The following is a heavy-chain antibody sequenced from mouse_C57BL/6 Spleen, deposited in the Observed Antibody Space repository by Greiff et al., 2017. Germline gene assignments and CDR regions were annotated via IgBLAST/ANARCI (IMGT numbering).Heavy chain of an antibody. CDR2: IYPGSGST. Sequence: QVQLQQPGAELVKPGASVKMSCKASGYTFTSYWITWVKLRPGQGLEWIGDIYPGSGSTNYNEKFKSKATLTVDTSSSTAYMQLSSLTAEDSAVYYCARGYDYDDWYFDVWGTGTTVTVSS. D-gene: IGHD2-4*01. CDR1: GYTFTSYW. J-gene: IGHJ1*03. CDR3: ARGYDYDDWYFDV. V-gene: IGHV1-55*01.